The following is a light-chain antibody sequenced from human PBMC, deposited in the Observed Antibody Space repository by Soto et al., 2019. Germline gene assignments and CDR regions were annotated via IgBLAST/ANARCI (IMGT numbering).Light chain of an antibody. Sequence: DIQMTQSPASVSASVCDRVNITCRASQGISSWLAWYQQKPGTAPNLLISAASSLQSGVPSRFSSSGSGTDFTLIISNLQPEDFATYYCQQANSFPLTFGGGTKVELK. CDR3: QQANSFPLT. V-gene: IGKV1-12*01. CDR2: AAS. J-gene: IGKJ4*01. CDR1: QGISSW.